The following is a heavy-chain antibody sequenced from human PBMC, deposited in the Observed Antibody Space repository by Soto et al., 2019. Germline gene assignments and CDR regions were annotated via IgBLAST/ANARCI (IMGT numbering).Heavy chain of an antibody. CDR2: IKQDGSEK. CDR1: GFTFRGYW. J-gene: IGHJ4*02. V-gene: IGHV3-7*01. Sequence: EVQLVESGGGLVQPGGSLRLSCEASGFTFRGYWMSWVRQAPGKRLEWVANIKQDGSEKDNVDAVKGRFTISRENPKNSLYLQMNTLGVEDAVVYYCARAYSSGGRCRPGIRWGQGSLVTVTS. D-gene: IGHD2-15*01. CDR3: ARAYSSGGRCRPGIR.